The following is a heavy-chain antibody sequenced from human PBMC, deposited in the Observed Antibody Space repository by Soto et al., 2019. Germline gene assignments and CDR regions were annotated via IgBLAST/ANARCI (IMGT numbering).Heavy chain of an antibody. J-gene: IGHJ4*02. CDR1: GFTFSRYW. V-gene: IGHV3-7*01. CDR2: IKQDGSEI. CDR3: ARDPVCSGGSCYDY. Sequence: GGSLRLSCAASGFTFSRYWMTWVRQAPGKGLEWVANIKQDGSEIYYVDSVKGRFTISRDNAENSLYLQMNSLRAEDTAVYYCARDPVCSGGSCYDYWDQGTLVTVSS. D-gene: IGHD2-15*01.